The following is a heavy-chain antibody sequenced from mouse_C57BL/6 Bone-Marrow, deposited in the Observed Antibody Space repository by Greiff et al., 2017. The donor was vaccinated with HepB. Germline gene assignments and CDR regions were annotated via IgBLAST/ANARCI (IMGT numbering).Heavy chain of an antibody. D-gene: IGHD2-2*01. CDR2: ISSGGSYT. Sequence: DVMLVESGGDLVKPGGSLKLSCAASGFTFSSYGMSWVRQTPDKRLEWVATISSGGSYTYYPDSVKGRFTISRDNAKNTLYLQMSSLKSEDTAMYYCARDGYDDWGQGTLVTVSA. CDR1: GFTFSSYG. J-gene: IGHJ3*01. CDR3: ARDGYDD. V-gene: IGHV5-6*02.